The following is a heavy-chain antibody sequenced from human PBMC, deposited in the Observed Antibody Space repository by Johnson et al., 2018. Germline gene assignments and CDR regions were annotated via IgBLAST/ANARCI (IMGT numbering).Heavy chain of an antibody. Sequence: QLVESGAEVKKPGSSVKVSCKASGGTFSSYAISWVRQAPGQGLEWMGGIIPIFGTANYAQKFQGRVTITADESTSTAYRERTSLRSEDTAVYYCARRYYYDSSGYPDAFDIWGQGTMVTVSS. CDR1: GGTFSSYA. D-gene: IGHD3-22*01. CDR3: ARRYYYDSSGYPDAFDI. J-gene: IGHJ3*02. V-gene: IGHV1-69*01. CDR2: IIPIFGTA.